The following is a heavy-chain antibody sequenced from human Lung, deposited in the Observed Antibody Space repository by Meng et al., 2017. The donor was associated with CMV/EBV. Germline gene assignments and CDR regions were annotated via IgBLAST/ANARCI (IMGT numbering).Heavy chain of an antibody. D-gene: IGHD6-19*01. CDR2: ISAYNGDT. J-gene: IGHJ4*02. V-gene: IGHV1-18*01. Sequence: SGYIFTKCGGNWMRQAPGQGPEWMGWISAYNGDTMYAPKVQGRVTMTTDTSTSTAYMELRGLRSDDTAVYYCARDAGTIAVSGIGDYWGQGTLVTVSS. CDR1: GYIFTKCG. CDR3: ARDAGTIAVSGIGDY.